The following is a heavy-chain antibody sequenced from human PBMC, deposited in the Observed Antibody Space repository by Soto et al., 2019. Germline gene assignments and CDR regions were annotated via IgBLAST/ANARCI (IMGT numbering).Heavy chain of an antibody. Sequence: PGGSLRLSCAASGFTFDDYAMHWVRQAPGKGLEWVSGISWNSGSIGYADSVKGRFTISRDNAKNSLYLQMNSLRAEDTALYYCAKDSPHYDFWSGYTDYWGQGTLVTVSS. D-gene: IGHD3-3*01. CDR2: ISWNSGSI. CDR1: GFTFDDYA. CDR3: AKDSPHYDFWSGYTDY. J-gene: IGHJ4*02. V-gene: IGHV3-9*01.